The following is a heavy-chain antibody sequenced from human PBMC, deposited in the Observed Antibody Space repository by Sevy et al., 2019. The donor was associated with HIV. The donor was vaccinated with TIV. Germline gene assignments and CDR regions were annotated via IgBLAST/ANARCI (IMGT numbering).Heavy chain of an antibody. CDR3: ARDRSYDILTGYLDY. J-gene: IGHJ4*02. CDR1: GGSISSGDYY. Sequence: TLSLTCTVSGGSISSGDYYWSWIRQPPGKGLEWIGYIYYSGSTYYNPSLKSRVTISVDTSKNQFSLKLSSVTAADTAVDYCARDRSYDILTGYLDYWGQGTLVTVSS. CDR2: IYYSGST. D-gene: IGHD3-9*01. V-gene: IGHV4-30-4*01.